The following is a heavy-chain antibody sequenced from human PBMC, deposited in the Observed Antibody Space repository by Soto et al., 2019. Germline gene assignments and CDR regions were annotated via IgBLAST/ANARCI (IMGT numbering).Heavy chain of an antibody. CDR3: ARLIGNSWLDS. CDR2: TYYRSNCYT. CDR1: GDRVSTNSAT. J-gene: IGHJ5*01. Sequence: SQSLSLTCAISGDRVSTNSATCDWIRQSPSRGLEWLGRTYYRSNCYTDYAVSVKGRITISPDTSNNQLSLQLNSVTPDNTAVYYCARLIGNSWLDSWGQGTLVTVSS. D-gene: IGHD2-8*01. V-gene: IGHV6-1*01.